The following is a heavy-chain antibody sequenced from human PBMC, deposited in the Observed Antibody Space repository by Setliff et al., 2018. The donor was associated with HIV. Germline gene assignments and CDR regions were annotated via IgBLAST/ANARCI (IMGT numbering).Heavy chain of an antibody. CDR1: GSTFSSYA. D-gene: IGHD1-26*01. V-gene: IGHV1-69*10. CDR2: IIPIVDIA. CDR3: ARGAYRRRDGGTYFYQFDF. Sequence: GASVKVSCKASGSTFSSYAISWVRQAPGQGLEWMGGIIPIVDIAKYAQKFQDRVTITADKSTSTAFMELSSLRSEDTAVYYCARGAYRRRDGGTYFYQFDFWGRGTLVTVSS. J-gene: IGHJ4*02.